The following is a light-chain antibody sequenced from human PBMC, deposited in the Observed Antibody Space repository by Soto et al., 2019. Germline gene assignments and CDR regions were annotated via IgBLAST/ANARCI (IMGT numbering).Light chain of an antibody. V-gene: IGLV2-14*01. Sequence: QSALTQPASLSGSPGQSITISCTGTSSDVGGYNYVSWYQQHPGKAPKLMIYEVSNRPSGVSNRFSGSKSGNTASLTISGLQAEDEADYYCSSYTSSSIYVFGTGTKLTVL. CDR2: EVS. CDR1: SSDVGGYNY. CDR3: SSYTSSSIYV. J-gene: IGLJ1*01.